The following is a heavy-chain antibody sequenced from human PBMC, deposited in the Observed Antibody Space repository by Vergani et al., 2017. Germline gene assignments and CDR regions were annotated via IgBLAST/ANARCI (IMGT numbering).Heavy chain of an antibody. V-gene: IGHV4-34*01. D-gene: IGHD3-22*01. CDR2: INHSGST. CDR3: ARGGRITRIVVVIGGFDY. CDR1: GGSFSGYY. Sequence: QVQLQQWGAGLLKPSETLSLTCAVYGGSFSGYYWSWIRQPPGKGLEWIGEINHSGSTNYNPSLKSRVTISVDTSKNQFSLKLSSVTAADTAVYYCARGGRITRIVVVIGGFDYWGQGTLVTVSS. J-gene: IGHJ4*02.